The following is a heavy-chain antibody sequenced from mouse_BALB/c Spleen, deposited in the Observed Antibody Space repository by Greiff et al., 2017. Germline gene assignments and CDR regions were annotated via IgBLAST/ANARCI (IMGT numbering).Heavy chain of an antibody. CDR1: GFTFSSFG. CDR2: ISSGSSTI. CDR3: ARDGSSYVDY. V-gene: IGHV5-17*02. D-gene: IGHD1-1*01. J-gene: IGHJ2*01. Sequence: EVKLMESGGGLVQPGGSRKLSCAASGFTFSSFGMHWVRQAPEKGLEWVAYISSGSSTIYYADTVKGRFTISRDNPKNTLFLQMTSLRSEDTAMYYCARDGSSYVDYWGQGTTLTVSS.